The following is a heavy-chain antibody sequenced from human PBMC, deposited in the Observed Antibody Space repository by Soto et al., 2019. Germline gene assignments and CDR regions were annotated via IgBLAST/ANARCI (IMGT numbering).Heavy chain of an antibody. Sequence: QVQLVESGGGVVQPGRSLRLSCAASGFTFSSYAMHWVRQAPGKGLEWVAVISYDGSNKYYADSVKGRFTISRDSSKNTLYLQMNSLRAEDTAVYYCARGRVAMVVTAIPSRFDYWGQGTLVTVSS. V-gene: IGHV3-30-3*01. CDR3: ARGRVAMVVTAIPSRFDY. D-gene: IGHD2-21*02. CDR2: ISYDGSNK. CDR1: GFTFSSYA. J-gene: IGHJ4*02.